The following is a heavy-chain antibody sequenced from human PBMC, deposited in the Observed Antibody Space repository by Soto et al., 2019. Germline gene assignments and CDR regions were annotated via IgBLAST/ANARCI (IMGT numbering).Heavy chain of an antibody. D-gene: IGHD4-17*01. CDR1: GFAFITYN. CDR3: ATIGDREGFEL. CDR2: ISTSGTYV. J-gene: IGHJ3*01. V-gene: IGHV3-21*06. Sequence: EVQLVESGGGLVKPGESLRLSCAASGFAFITYNMKWVRQAPGKGLEWVSSISTSGTYVFYAGSVRGRFTIFRDDAKNSLHLQMNSLRAEDTALYYCATIGDREGFELWGQGTAVNVSA.